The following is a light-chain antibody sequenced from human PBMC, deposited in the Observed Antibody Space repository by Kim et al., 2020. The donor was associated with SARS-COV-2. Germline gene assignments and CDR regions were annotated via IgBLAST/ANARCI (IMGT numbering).Light chain of an antibody. CDR2: DAS. CDR1: QNVKKY. CDR3: QQRYSWPLT. Sequence: LSPGERATLSCRASQNVKKYLAWYQQRPGQAPRLLIYDASNRATGTPARFSGSGSGTDFTLTISSLEPEDSALYYCQQRYSWPLTFGGGTRVEIK. J-gene: IGKJ4*01. V-gene: IGKV3-11*01.